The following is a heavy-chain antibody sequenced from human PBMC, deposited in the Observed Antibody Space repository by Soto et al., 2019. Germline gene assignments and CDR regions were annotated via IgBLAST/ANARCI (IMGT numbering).Heavy chain of an antibody. Sequence: DGSLRLSCAASGFTFSSYSMNWVRKAPGKGLEWVSYISSSSSTIYYADSVKGRFTISRDNDKNSLYLQMNSLRDEDKAVYYCASFYYIVVVTGRLYYYYGRSVCRQGA. CDR2: ISSSSSTI. CDR3: ASFYYIVVVTGRLYYYYGRSV. CDR1: GFTFSSYS. J-gene: IGHJ6*02. V-gene: IGHV3-48*02. D-gene: IGHD2-21*02.